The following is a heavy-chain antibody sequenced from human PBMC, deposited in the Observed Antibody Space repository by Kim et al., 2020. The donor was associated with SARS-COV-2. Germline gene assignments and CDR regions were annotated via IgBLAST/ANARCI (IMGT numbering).Heavy chain of an antibody. CDR3: ARDRSSSWYFDY. V-gene: IGHV3-33*01. Sequence: YYADSVKGRFTISRDNSKNTLYLQMNSLRAEDTAVYYCARDRSSSWYFDYWGQGTLVTVSS. J-gene: IGHJ4*02. D-gene: IGHD6-13*01.